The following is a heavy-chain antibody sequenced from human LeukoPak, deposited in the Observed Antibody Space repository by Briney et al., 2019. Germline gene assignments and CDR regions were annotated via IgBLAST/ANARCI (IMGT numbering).Heavy chain of an antibody. V-gene: IGHV3-74*01. D-gene: IGHD1-26*01. J-gene: IGHJ5*02. CDR3: ANFQTVGVKPFEH. CDR2: INTDGSTT. Sequence: GGSLRLSCAASGFTFSSYWMHWVRRAPGKGLVWVSRINTDGSTTNYADSVKGRFTISRDNAKNTLYLQMNSLRAEDTAVYYCANFQTVGVKPFEHWGQGTLVTVSS. CDR1: GFTFSSYW.